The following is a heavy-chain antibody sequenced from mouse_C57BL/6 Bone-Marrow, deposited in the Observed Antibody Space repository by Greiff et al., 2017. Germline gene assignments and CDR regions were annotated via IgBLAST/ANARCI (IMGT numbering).Heavy chain of an antibody. Sequence: QVQLQQSGAELVRPGTSVKVSCKASGYAFTNYLIEWVKQRPGQGLEWIGVINPGSGGTNYNEKFKGKATLTADKSSSTSYLQLSSLTSEDSAVYFSERDSNYAGYFDYWGQGTTLTVSA. CDR3: ERDSNYAGYFDY. D-gene: IGHD2-5*01. CDR2: INPGSGGT. J-gene: IGHJ2*01. CDR1: GYAFTNYL. V-gene: IGHV1-54*01.